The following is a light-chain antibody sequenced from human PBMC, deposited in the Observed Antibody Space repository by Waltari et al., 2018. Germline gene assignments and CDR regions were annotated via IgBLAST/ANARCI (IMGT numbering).Light chain of an antibody. CDR3: SSYTSSKTYL. CDR1: ASDVGGYPL. V-gene: IGLV2-14*03. Sequence: HSALTQPASVSGSPGQSITISCPGTASDVGGYPLVSWYQQHPGKVPKVIIYDVSIRPSGISSRFSASKSGNTASLTISGLQAEDEADYYCSSYTSSKTYLFGTGTKVSVL. J-gene: IGLJ1*01. CDR2: DVS.